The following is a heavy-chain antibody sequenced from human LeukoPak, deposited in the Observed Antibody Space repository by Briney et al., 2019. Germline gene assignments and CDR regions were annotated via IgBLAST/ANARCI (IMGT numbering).Heavy chain of an antibody. CDR2: ISYDGSNK. Sequence: GGSLRLSCAASGFTFSSYGMHWVRQAPGKGLEWVAVISYDGSNKYYADSVKGRFTISRDNSKSTLYLQMNSLRAEDTAVYYCAKDFVGAGAFDIWGQGTMVTVSS. D-gene: IGHD1-26*01. V-gene: IGHV3-30*18. J-gene: IGHJ3*02. CDR1: GFTFSSYG. CDR3: AKDFVGAGAFDI.